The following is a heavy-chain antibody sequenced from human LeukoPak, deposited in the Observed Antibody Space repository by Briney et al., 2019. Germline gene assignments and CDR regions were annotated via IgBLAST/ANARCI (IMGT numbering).Heavy chain of an antibody. CDR3: ARGVDYGDLYFDY. CDR1: GGSISSYY. J-gene: IGHJ4*02. D-gene: IGHD4-17*01. V-gene: IGHV4-4*07. CDR2: IYSSGNT. Sequence: PSETLSLTCTVPGGSISSYYWSWIRQPAGKGLEWIGRIYSSGNTNYNPSLKSRVTLSVDTPKNQFSLKLSSVTAADTAVYYCARGVDYGDLYFDYWGRGALVTVSS.